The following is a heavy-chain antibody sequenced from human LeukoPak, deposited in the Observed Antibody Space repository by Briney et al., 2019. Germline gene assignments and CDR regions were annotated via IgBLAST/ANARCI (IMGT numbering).Heavy chain of an antibody. V-gene: IGHV4-61*08. J-gene: IGHJ4*02. CDR1: GASVSSGGYY. CDR2: IYYSGST. D-gene: IGHD3-10*01. CDR3: ARRGGSGRSFDY. Sequence: SETLSLTCTVSGASVSSGGYYWSCLLLPRGKGVEWIGYIYYSGSTNYNPSLKSRVTISVDTSKNQFSLKVSSVTAADTAVYYCARRGGSGRSFDYWGQGTLVTVSS.